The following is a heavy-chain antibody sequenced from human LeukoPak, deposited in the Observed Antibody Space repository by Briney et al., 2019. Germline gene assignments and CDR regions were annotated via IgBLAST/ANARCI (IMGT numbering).Heavy chain of an antibody. CDR2: ISGSAYST. J-gene: IGHJ3*02. CDR3: ARNTSGFKLGDAFDI. Sequence: GGSLRLSCAASGFTFSSYAMTWVRQAPGKGLEWNSAISGSAYSTSYADSVKGRFTISRDNSKNTLYLQMNSLRAEDTAIYYCARNTSGFKLGDAFDICGQGTMVTVSS. CDR1: GFTFSSYA. D-gene: IGHD5-12*01. V-gene: IGHV3-23*01.